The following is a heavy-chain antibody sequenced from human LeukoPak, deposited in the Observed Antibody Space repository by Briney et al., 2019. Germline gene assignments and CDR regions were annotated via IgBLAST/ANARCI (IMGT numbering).Heavy chain of an antibody. D-gene: IGHD5-18*01. CDR3: ARATAMVTDY. CDR2: ISSSGSTI. V-gene: IGHV3-48*03. CDR1: GFTFSSYA. J-gene: IGHJ4*02. Sequence: AGGSLRLSCAASGFTFSSYAMSWVRQAPGKGLEWVSYISSSGSTIYYADSVKGRFTISRDNAKNSLYLQMNSLRAEDTAVYYCARATAMVTDYWGQGTLVTVSS.